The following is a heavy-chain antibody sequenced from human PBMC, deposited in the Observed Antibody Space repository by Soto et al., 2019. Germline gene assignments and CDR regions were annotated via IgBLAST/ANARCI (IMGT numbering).Heavy chain of an antibody. CDR2: IYYSGST. CDR1: GGSISSYY. CDR3: ERFFWGRDLWPDFDY. V-gene: IGHV4-59*01. J-gene: IGHJ4*02. Sequence: PSETLSLTCTVSGGSISSYYWSWIRQPPGKGLEWIGYIYYSGSTNYNPSLKSRVTISVDTSKNQFSLKLSSVTAADTAVYYCERFFWGRDLWPDFDYWCQAILVTVS. D-gene: IGHD3-16*01.